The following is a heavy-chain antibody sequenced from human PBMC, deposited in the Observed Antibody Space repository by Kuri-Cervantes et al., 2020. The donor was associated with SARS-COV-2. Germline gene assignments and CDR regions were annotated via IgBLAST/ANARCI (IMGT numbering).Heavy chain of an antibody. V-gene: IGHV4-34*01. D-gene: IGHD4-11*01. CDR3: ARDTVGGNWFDP. Sequence: GSLRLSCAVYGGSFSGYYWSWIRQPPGKGLEWIGEINHSGSTNYNPSLKSRVTISVDTSKNQYSLKLSSVTAADTAVYYCARDTVGGNWFDPWGQGTLVTVSS. CDR2: INHSGST. CDR1: GGSFSGYY. J-gene: IGHJ5*02.